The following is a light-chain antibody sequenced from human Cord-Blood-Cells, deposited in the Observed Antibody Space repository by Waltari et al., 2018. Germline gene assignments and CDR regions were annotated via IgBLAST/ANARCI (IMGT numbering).Light chain of an antibody. J-gene: IGLJ1*01. V-gene: IGLV2-11*01. CDR3: CSYAGSYTFV. CDR1: SSAVGGSNY. Sequence: QSALTQPRSVSGSPGQSVTISCTVTSSAVGGSNYVSWYQQHPGKAPKLMIYDVSKRPSGVPDRFSGSESGNTASLTISGLQAEDEADYYCCSYAGSYTFVFGTGTKVTVL. CDR2: DVS.